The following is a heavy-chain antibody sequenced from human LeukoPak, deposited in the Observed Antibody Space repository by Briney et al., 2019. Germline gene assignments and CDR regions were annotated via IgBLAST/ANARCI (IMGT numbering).Heavy chain of an antibody. CDR3: ARESVYSSGWYGY. CDR1: GFTFSSYS. V-gene: IGHV3-7*01. D-gene: IGHD6-19*01. J-gene: IGHJ4*02. CDR2: IKPDGRDT. Sequence: GGSLRLSCAASGFTFSSYSMSWVRQAPGKGLEWVATIKPDGRDTYYVDSVKGRFTISRDNAKNSLYLQMNSLRAEDTAVYYCARESVYSSGWYGYWGQGTLVTVSS.